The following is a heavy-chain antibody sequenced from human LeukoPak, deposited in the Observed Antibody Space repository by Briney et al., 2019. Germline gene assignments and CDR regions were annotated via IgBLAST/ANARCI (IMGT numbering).Heavy chain of an antibody. CDR3: ARVLAAAGNNWFDP. V-gene: IGHV4-30-4*07. Sequence: SQTLSLTCAVSGGSISSGGYSWSWIRQPPGKAMEFIAYIYYTGNTYFNPCLKSRVTISVDTSKNQFSLKLSSVTAADTAVYYCARVLAAAGNNWFDPWGQGTLVTVSS. J-gene: IGHJ5*02. D-gene: IGHD6-13*01. CDR2: IYYTGNT. CDR1: GGSISSGGYS.